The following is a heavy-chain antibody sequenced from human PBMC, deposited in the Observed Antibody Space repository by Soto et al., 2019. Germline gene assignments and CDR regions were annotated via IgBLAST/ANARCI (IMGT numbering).Heavy chain of an antibody. CDR1: GYSFTSYW. CDR3: ASPTRPGYYNYGLEF. J-gene: IGHJ6*01. V-gene: IGHV5-51*01. CDR2: IYPGDSGT. Sequence: GESLKISCKGSGYSFTSYWIGCVRQMPGKGLEWMGIIYPGDSGTRYSPSFQGQVTISADKSISAAYLQWSSLKASDTAMYYCASPTRPGYYNYGLEFWGQGTTVTVSS.